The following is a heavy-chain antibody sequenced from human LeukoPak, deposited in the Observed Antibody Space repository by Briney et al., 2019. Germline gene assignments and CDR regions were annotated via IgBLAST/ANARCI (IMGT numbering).Heavy chain of an antibody. Sequence: GGSLRLSCAASGFTVSSNYMSWVRQAPGKGLEWVSIIYSGGSTFYADSVKGRFTSSRDNAKNSLYLQMNSLRAEDTAVYYCARDSGTYFRYFDYWGQGTLVTVSS. CDR1: GFTVSSNY. V-gene: IGHV3-53*01. J-gene: IGHJ4*02. CDR2: IYSGGST. CDR3: ARDSGTYFRYFDY. D-gene: IGHD1-26*01.